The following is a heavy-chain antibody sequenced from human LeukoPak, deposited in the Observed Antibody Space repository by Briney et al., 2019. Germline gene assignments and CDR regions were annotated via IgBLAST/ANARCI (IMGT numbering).Heavy chain of an antibody. D-gene: IGHD3-22*01. V-gene: IGHV4-4*02. CDR2: ILHSGST. CDR3: ATYYESTGYRFDY. J-gene: IGHJ4*02. CDR1: GGSISSTNW. Sequence: TSETLSLTCAVSGGSISSTNWWSWLRQPPGKGLEWIGGILHSGSTNYNPSLKSRVYMSVDKSKNHFSLRLSSVTAADTAVYYCATYYESTGYRFDYWGQGALVTVSS.